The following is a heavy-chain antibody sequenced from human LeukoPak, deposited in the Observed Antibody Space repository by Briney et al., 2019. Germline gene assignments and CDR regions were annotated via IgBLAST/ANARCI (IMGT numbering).Heavy chain of an antibody. CDR3: ARQEVDCGGDCYLAFY. CDR1: GASISSFY. V-gene: IGHV4-59*08. Sequence: SETLSLTCTVSGASISSFYWSWIRQPPGKGLEWIGYISYSGSTNYNPSLKSRVTISVDTSKNQFSLKLSSVTAADTAVYYCARQEVDCGGDCYLAFYWGQGTLVTVSS. D-gene: IGHD2-21*02. CDR2: ISYSGST. J-gene: IGHJ4*02.